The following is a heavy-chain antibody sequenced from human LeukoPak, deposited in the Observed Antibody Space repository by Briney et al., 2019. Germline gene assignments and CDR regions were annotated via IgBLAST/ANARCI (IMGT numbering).Heavy chain of an antibody. V-gene: IGHV3-74*01. CDR1: GFTFSTYG. CDR3: ARDSDAGFDY. Sequence: GGSLRLSCATSGFTFSTYGMTWVRQAPGKGLEWVSRASSDGSSTVYADSVKGRFTISRDNAKKTLYLQMNSLRVEDTAIYYCARDSDAGFDYWGRGTLVTVSS. D-gene: IGHD2-2*01. J-gene: IGHJ4*02. CDR2: ASSDGSST.